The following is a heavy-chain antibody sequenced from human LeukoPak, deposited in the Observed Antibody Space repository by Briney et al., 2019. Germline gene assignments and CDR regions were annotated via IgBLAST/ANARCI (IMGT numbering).Heavy chain of an antibody. CDR1: GYTFTGYY. CDR2: INPNSGGT. J-gene: IGHJ4*02. V-gene: IGHV1-2*02. Sequence: ASVKVSCKASGYTFTGYYMHWVRQAPGQGLEWMGWINPNSGGTNYAQKFQGRVTMTRDTSISTAYMELSRLRSDDTAVYYCATDTCSGGSCYAFDYWGQGTLVTVSP. D-gene: IGHD2-15*01. CDR3: ATDTCSGGSCYAFDY.